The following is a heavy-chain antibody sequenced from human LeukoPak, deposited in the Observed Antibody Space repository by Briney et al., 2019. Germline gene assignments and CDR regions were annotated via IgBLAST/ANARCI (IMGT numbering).Heavy chain of an antibody. V-gene: IGHV1-69*05. CDR2: IIPIFGTA. CDR1: GGTFSSYA. D-gene: IGHD2-2*01. J-gene: IGHJ6*03. Sequence: SVKVSCKASGGTFSSYAIIWVRQAPGQGLEWMGGIIPIFGTANYAQKFQGRVTITTDESTSTAYMELSSLRSEDTAVYYCARDRGGIVVVPAAHNYYYYYMDVWGKGTTVTVSS. CDR3: ARDRGGIVVVPAAHNYYYYYMDV.